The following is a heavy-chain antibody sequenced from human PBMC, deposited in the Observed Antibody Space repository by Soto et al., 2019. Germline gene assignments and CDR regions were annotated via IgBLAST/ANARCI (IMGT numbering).Heavy chain of an antibody. V-gene: IGHV3-23*01. J-gene: IGHJ4*02. CDR1: GVSISSISYY. CDR3: AKDRPVSRDRSGDSPFDF. CDR2: ISGSSHNI. Sequence: ETLSLTCTVSGVSISSISYYLRWIRQPPGKGLEWISSISGSSHNIQYADSVKGRFTISRDNSKNTVYLQMNSLRAEDTAVYYCAKDRPVSRDRSGDSPFDFWGQGTLVTVSS. D-gene: IGHD3-22*01.